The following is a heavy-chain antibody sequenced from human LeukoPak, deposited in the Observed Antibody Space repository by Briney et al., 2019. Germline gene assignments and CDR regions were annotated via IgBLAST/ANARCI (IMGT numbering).Heavy chain of an antibody. CDR2: ISTSGNT. Sequence: SETLSLTCTVSGAYMNVFYWSWIRQPAGKGLQWIARISTSGNTDYNPSLRSRVSMSVDTSRNQFSLKLASVTAADTAVYYCVSDSFYDSGGYFYYWGQGTPVTVSS. CDR1: GAYMNVFY. V-gene: IGHV4-4*07. CDR3: VSDSFYDSGGYFYY. D-gene: IGHD3-22*01. J-gene: IGHJ4*02.